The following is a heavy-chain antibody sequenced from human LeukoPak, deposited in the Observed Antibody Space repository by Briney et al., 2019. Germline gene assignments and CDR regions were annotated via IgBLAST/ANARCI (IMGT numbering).Heavy chain of an antibody. CDR1: GGSITSYY. V-gene: IGHV4-59*08. CDR3: ARLDGYCSGGSCYSVSFVDP. D-gene: IGHD2-15*01. Sequence: SETLSLTCTVSGGSITSYYWTWIRQPPGKGLEWIGYIYYSGSPNYNPSLKSRVTISVDTSKNQFSLKLSSVTAADTAVYYCARLDGYCSGGSCYSVSFVDPWGQGTLVTVSS. CDR2: IYYSGSP. J-gene: IGHJ5*02.